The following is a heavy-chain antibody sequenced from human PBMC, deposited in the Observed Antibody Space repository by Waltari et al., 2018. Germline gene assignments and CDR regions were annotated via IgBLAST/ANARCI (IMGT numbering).Heavy chain of an antibody. CDR3: AMAAGTLY. D-gene: IGHD6-13*01. J-gene: IGHJ4*02. CDR1: GFTLSTRW. V-gene: IGHV3-7*01. Sequence: EVQLVESGGGLVQPGGSLRLSCAASGFTLSTRWMSWVRQAPGKGMEWVTNIKQEGSEKYYVDSMKGRVTVARDNAKNSLFLQMDSLRAEDTAVYFCAMAAGTLYWGQGTLVTISS. CDR2: IKQEGSEK.